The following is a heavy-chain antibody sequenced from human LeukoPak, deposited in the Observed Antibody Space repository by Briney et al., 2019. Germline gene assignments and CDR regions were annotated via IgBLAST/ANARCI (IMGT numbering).Heavy chain of an antibody. Sequence: PGGSLRLSCAASGFTFSNYAVNWVRQAPGKGLEGVSSISGSGGSTHYGDSVKGRFTISRDNYKNTLYLQMNTLSGEDSAVFYCAEGGVIVVAPPYFVDYWGQGTLVTVSS. D-gene: IGHD3-22*01. CDR2: ISGSGGST. V-gene: IGHV3-23*01. CDR3: AEGGVIVVAPPYFVDY. J-gene: IGHJ4*02. CDR1: GFTFSNYA.